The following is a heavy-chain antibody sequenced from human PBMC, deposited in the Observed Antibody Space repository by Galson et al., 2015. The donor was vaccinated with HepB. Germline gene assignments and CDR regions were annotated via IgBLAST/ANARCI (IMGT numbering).Heavy chain of an antibody. Sequence: SLRLSCAASGFTFSGSAIHWVRQASGKGPEWIGHNRSKATTFAALYVPSLKGRFTISRDDSKNLAYLHMRSLKTDDTAVYYCVRSGDFSGYSSRWGQGTLVTVSS. J-gene: IGHJ4*02. CDR2: NRSKATTFAA. CDR3: VRSGDFSGYSSR. CDR1: GFTFSGSA. D-gene: IGHD6-13*01. V-gene: IGHV3-73*01.